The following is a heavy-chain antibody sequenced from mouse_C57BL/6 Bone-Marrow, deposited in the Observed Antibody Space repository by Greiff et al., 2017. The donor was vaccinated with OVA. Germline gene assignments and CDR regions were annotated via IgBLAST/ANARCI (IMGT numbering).Heavy chain of an antibody. V-gene: IGHV1-18*01. Sequence: VQLQQSGPELVKPGASVKIPCKASGYTFTDYNMDWVKQSHGKSLEWIGDINPNNGGTIYNQKFKGKATLTVDKSSSTAYMELRSLTSEDTAVYYCARGSSGYPWFAYWGQGTLVTVSA. CDR2: INPNNGGT. D-gene: IGHD3-2*02. CDR3: ARGSSGYPWFAY. J-gene: IGHJ3*01. CDR1: GYTFTDYN.